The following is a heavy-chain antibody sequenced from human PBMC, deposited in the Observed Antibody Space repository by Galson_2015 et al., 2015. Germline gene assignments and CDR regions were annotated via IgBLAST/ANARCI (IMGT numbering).Heavy chain of an antibody. J-gene: IGHJ4*02. Sequence: SLRLSCAASGFTFSDYYMTWIRQPPGKGLEWVSHINTYSSSTNYADSVKGRFTISRDNAKNSLYLQMNSLRAEDTAVYYCARVYRSTADYWGQGTLVTVSS. CDR3: ARVYRSTADY. CDR2: INTYSSST. V-gene: IGHV3-11*05. CDR1: GFTFSDYY. D-gene: IGHD4-11*01.